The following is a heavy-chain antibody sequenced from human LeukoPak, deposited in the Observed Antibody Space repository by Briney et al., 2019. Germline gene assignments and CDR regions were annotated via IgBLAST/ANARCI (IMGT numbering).Heavy chain of an antibody. D-gene: IGHD3-10*01. CDR3: ARAPIYYGSGSYKKGVAFDI. J-gene: IGHJ3*02. V-gene: IGHV4-59*12. Sequence: SETLSLTCTVSGGSISSYYWSWIRQPPVKGLEWIGYIYYSGSTNYNPSLKSRVTISVDTSKNQFSLKLSSVTAADTAVYYCARAPIYYGSGSYKKGVAFDIWGQGTMVTVSS. CDR2: IYYSGST. CDR1: GGSISSYY.